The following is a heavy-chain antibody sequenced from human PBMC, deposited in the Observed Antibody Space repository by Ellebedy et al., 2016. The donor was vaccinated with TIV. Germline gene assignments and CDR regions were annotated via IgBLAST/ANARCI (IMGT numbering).Heavy chain of an antibody. Sequence: KVSXXASGHVFTAYGLHWVRQLSGKGLEWMGIIYAGDSDTTYSPSFQGQVTISVDKSASTAYLQLNRVKVSDSGMYYCARGRDPVRGVVPFDNWGQGTLLTVSS. V-gene: IGHV5-51*01. CDR2: IYAGDSDT. J-gene: IGHJ4*02. D-gene: IGHD3-10*01. CDR3: ARGRDPVRGVVPFDN. CDR1: GHVFTAYG.